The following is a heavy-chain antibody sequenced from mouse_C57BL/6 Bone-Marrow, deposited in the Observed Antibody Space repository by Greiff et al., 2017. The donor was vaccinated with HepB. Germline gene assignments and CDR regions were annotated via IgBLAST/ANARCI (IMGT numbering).Heavy chain of an antibody. CDR2: ISSGSSTI. CDR3: ARDRGLRRSHAMDY. Sequence: EVQRVESGGGLVKPGGSLKLSCAASGFTFSDYGMHWVRQAPEKGLEWVAYISSGSSTIYYADTVKGRFTISRDNAKNTLFLQMTSLRSEDTAMYYCARDRGLRRSHAMDYWGQGTSVTVSS. J-gene: IGHJ4*01. CDR1: GFTFSDYG. D-gene: IGHD2-4*01. V-gene: IGHV5-17*01.